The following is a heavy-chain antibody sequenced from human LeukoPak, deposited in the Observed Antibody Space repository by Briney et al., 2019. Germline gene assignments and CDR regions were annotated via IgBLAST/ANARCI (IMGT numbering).Heavy chain of an antibody. CDR1: GFTFSSYG. CDR2: IWYDGSDK. D-gene: IGHD3-16*01. CDR3: ATEFPNASSFGSYVDS. V-gene: IGHV3-33*01. J-gene: IGHJ4*02. Sequence: PGGSLRLSWVASGFTFSSYGMHWVRHAPDKGREWVALIWYDGSDKYYADCVRGRFTISRDNSKNTLSLQMNSLGDEGTAVYCCATEFPNASSFGSYVDSWVQGTVVTVSS.